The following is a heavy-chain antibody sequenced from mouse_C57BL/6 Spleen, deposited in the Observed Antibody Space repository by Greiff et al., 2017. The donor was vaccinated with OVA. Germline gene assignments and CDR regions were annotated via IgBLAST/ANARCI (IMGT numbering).Heavy chain of an antibody. J-gene: IGHJ3*01. Sequence: EVQLQQSGPVLVKPGASVKMSCKASGYTFTDYYMNWVKQSHGKSLEWIGVINPYNGGTSYNQKFKGKATLTVDKSSSTAYMELNSLTSEDSAVYYCAREDYYSKGAWFAYWGQGTLVTVSA. V-gene: IGHV1-19*01. CDR1: GYTFTDYY. D-gene: IGHD2-5*01. CDR3: AREDYYSKGAWFAY. CDR2: INPYNGGT.